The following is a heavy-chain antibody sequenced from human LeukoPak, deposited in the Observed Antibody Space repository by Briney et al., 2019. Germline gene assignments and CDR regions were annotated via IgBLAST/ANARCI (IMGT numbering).Heavy chain of an antibody. D-gene: IGHD3-9*01. CDR2: IKQDGSEK. J-gene: IGHJ4*02. CDR1: GLTFSSYW. CDR3: ARIRNYDISDY. V-gene: IGHV3-7*01. Sequence: PGGSLRLSCAASGLTFSSYWMSWVRQAPGKGLEWVANIKQDGSEKYYVDSVKGRFTISRDNAKNSLYLQMNSLRAEDTAVYYCARIRNYDISDYWGQGTLVTVSS.